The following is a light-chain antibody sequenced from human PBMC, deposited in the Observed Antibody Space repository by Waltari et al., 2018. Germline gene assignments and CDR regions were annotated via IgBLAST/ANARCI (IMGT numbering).Light chain of an antibody. CDR3: QTWDTGTDV. J-gene: IGLJ1*01. Sequence: QLVLTQSPSTSASLGDSVKLTSTLSSGPSNSPLAWHQHKPEKGPRYLMRLNGDGSHTKGDGIPVRFSGSSSGAERYLTISGVQSDDEADYYCQTWDTGTDVFGPGTTVTVL. CDR2: LNGDGSH. CDR1: SGPSNSP. V-gene: IGLV4-69*01.